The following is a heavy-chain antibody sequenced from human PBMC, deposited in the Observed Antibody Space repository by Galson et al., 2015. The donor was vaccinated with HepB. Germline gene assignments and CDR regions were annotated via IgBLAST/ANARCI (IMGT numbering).Heavy chain of an antibody. CDR2: ISGSGGST. Sequence: SLRLSCAASGFTFSSYAMSWVRQAPGKGLEWVSAISGSGGSTYYADSVKGRFTISRHNSKNTLYLQMNSLRAEDTAVYYCAREGVSGYGARFLDYWGQGTLVTVSS. D-gene: IGHD5-12*01. V-gene: IGHV3-23*01. CDR1: GFTFSSYA. J-gene: IGHJ4*02. CDR3: AREGVSGYGARFLDY.